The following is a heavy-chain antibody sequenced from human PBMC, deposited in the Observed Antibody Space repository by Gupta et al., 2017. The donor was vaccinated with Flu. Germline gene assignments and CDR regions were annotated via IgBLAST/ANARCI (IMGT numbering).Heavy chain of an antibody. V-gene: IGHV3-74*01. D-gene: IGHD2-8*02. CDR3: ARGHCTGGSCDYYYGMDV. CDR2: HNNIVIHI. Sequence: EVQLMESGGGLVQPGGSLRLSCAASGCSLGNYWRYWVRQAPGKGLVWVSRHNNIVIHITYADSVKGRFTISRDNAKNTLYLQMSGLRAEDTAVYYCARGHCTGGSCDYYYGMDVWGQGTTVTVSS. J-gene: IGHJ6*02. CDR1: GCSLGNYW.